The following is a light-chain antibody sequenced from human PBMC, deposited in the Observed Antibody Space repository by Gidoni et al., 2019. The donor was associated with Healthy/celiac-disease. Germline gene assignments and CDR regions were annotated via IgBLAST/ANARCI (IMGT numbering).Light chain of an antibody. J-gene: IGKJ5*01. V-gene: IGKV1-33*01. Sequence: DIQMTQSPSSLSASVGDRVTITCQASQDISNYLNWYQQKPGKAPKLLIYDASNLETGVPSRFSGSGSGTDFTFTISSLQPEDIATYYCQQYDNLSITFGQXTRLEIK. CDR2: DAS. CDR3: QQYDNLSIT. CDR1: QDISNY.